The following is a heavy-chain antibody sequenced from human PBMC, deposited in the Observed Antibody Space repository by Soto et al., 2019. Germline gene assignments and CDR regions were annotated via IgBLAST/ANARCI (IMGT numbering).Heavy chain of an antibody. D-gene: IGHD3-22*01. Sequence: SETLSLTCAVSGGSISSGGYYWSWIRQHPGKGLEWIGYIYYSDSINYNPSLKSRVIISVDTSKNQFSLSLNSVTAADTAVYYCARAYYDASGYGLDPWGQGTLVTVSS. J-gene: IGHJ5*02. CDR1: GGSISSGGYY. CDR2: IYYSDSI. CDR3: ARAYYDASGYGLDP. V-gene: IGHV4-61*08.